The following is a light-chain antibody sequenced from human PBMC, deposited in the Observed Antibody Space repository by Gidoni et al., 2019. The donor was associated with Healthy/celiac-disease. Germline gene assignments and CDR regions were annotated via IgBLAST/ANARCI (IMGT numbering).Light chain of an antibody. Sequence: EIVLTQSPGTLSLSPGERATLSCRASQSVSSSYLAWYQQKPGQAPRLLIYGASSRATGIPDRFSGSGSGTDFTLTISRLEPEDFAVYYCQQYGSSPSGGTFGGGTKVEIK. CDR1: QSVSSSY. CDR2: GAS. J-gene: IGKJ4*01. V-gene: IGKV3-20*01. CDR3: QQYGSSPSGGT.